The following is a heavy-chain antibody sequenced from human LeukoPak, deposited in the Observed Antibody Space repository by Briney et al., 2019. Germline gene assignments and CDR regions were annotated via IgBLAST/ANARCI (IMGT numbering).Heavy chain of an antibody. Sequence: EPSETLSLTCTVSGGSISSGGYYWSWIRQPPGKGLEWIGYIYHSGSTYYNPSLKSRVTISVDRSKNQFSLKLSSVTAADTAVYYCARDLGWTTPDVFDIWGQGTMVTVSS. V-gene: IGHV4-30-2*01. CDR2: IYHSGST. CDR1: GGSISSGGYY. D-gene: IGHD4-17*01. J-gene: IGHJ3*02. CDR3: ARDLGWTTPDVFDI.